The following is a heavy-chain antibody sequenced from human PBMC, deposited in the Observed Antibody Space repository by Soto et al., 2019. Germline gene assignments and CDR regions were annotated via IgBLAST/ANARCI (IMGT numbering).Heavy chain of an antibody. Sequence: QVQLVQSGAEMRKPGASVMVSCKASGYTFTSYAMNWVRQAPGQRLEWMGWINGGNGDTKYSQRFQDRVTITRDTSANTVYMELSSLTSEDTAIYYCGNEPNWGQGTLVTVSS. CDR3: GNEPN. J-gene: IGHJ4*02. CDR1: GYTFTSYA. CDR2: INGGNGDT. V-gene: IGHV1-3*01.